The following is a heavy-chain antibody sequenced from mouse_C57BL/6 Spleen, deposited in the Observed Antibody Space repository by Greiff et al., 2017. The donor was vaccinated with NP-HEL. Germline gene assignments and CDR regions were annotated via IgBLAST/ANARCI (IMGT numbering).Heavy chain of an antibody. V-gene: IGHV1-55*01. Sequence: VQLQQSGAELVKPGASVKMSCKASGYTFTSYWITWVKQRPGQGLEWIGDIYPGSGSTNYNEKFKSKATLTVDTSSSTAYMQLSSLTSEDSAVYYCVACYYGNYDWFAYWGQGTLVTVSA. J-gene: IGHJ3*01. CDR1: GYTFTSYW. CDR2: IYPGSGST. CDR3: VACYYGNYDWFAY. D-gene: IGHD2-1*01.